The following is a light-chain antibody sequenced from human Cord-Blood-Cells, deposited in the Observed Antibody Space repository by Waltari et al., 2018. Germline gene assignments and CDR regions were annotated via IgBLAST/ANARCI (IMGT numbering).Light chain of an antibody. CDR3: SSYTSSSTWV. Sequence: QSALTQPASVSGSPGQSITISCTGTSSDVGGYNYASWYQPHPGKAPKLMIYDVSNRPSGVSNRFSGSKSGNTASLTISGLQAEDEADYYCSSYTSSSTWVFGGGTKLTVL. CDR1: SSDVGGYNY. CDR2: DVS. V-gene: IGLV2-14*01. J-gene: IGLJ3*02.